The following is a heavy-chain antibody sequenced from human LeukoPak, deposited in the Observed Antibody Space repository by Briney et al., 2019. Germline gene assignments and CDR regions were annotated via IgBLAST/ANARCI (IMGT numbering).Heavy chain of an antibody. CDR1: GGSISSGGYY. Sequence: PSQTLSLTCTVSGGSISSGGYYWSWIRQPPGKGLEWIGYIYHSGSTYYNPSLKSRVTISVDTSKNQFSLKLSSVTAADTAVYYCARREAVAGPSSEGSPPPPSPPDYWGQGTLVTVSS. CDR3: ARREAVAGPSSEGSPPPPSPPDY. J-gene: IGHJ4*02. CDR2: IYHSGST. D-gene: IGHD6-19*01. V-gene: IGHV4-30-2*01.